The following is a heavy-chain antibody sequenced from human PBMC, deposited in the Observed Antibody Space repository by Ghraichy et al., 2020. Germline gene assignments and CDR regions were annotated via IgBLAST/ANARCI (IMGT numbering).Heavy chain of an antibody. CDR1: GFTFSSYG. CDR2: IWYDGSNK. D-gene: IGHD6-19*01. Sequence: GGSLRLSCAASGFTFSSYGMHWVRQAPGKGLEWVAVIWYDGSNKYYADSVKGRFTISRDNSKNTLYLQMNSLRAEDTAVYYCARDEAGYSSCWYNYWGQGTLVTVSS. CDR3: ARDEAGYSSCWYNY. J-gene: IGHJ4*02. V-gene: IGHV3-33*01.